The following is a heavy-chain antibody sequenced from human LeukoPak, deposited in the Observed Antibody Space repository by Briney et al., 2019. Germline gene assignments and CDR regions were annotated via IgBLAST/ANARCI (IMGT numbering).Heavy chain of an antibody. Sequence: ASVKVSCKASGYTFTSYGISWVRQAPGQGLEWMGWISAYNGNTNYAQKLQGRVTMTTDTSTSTAYMELRSLRSDDTAVYYCVRVHDYYDSSGYYYYYYGMDVWGQGTTVTVSS. CDR1: GYTFTSYG. J-gene: IGHJ6*02. CDR2: ISAYNGNT. V-gene: IGHV1-18*01. CDR3: VRVHDYYDSSGYYYYYYGMDV. D-gene: IGHD3-22*01.